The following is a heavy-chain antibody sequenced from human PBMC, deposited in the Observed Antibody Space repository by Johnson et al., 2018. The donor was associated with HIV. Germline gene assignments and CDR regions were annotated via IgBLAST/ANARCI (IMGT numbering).Heavy chain of an antibody. V-gene: IGHV3-30*18. J-gene: IGHJ3*02. Sequence: QVQLVESGGGVVQPGGSLRLSCAASGFTFSNYGMHWVRQAPGKGLEWVAVSSYDGTNKYYADSVKGRFTISRDNSENTLYLQMNSLRAVDTAVYYCAKDINWGGTAFDIWGQRTMVTVSS. CDR1: GFTFSNYG. CDR2: SSYDGTNK. D-gene: IGHD7-27*01. CDR3: AKDINWGGTAFDI.